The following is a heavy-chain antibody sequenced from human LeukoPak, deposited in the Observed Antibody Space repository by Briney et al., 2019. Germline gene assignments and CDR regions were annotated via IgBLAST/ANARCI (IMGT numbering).Heavy chain of an antibody. CDR3: AKEMYAYGSRGFDY. D-gene: IGHD3-10*01. CDR1: QFTFSYYA. J-gene: IGHJ4*02. CDR2: IGGSGDYT. V-gene: IGHV3-23*01. Sequence: GGSLRLSCSASQFTFSYYAMTWVRQAPGKGLEWVSGIGGSGDYTYYADSVKGRFTISRDKFKNTLYLQLNSLRVEDTAVYYCAKEMYAYGSRGFDYWGQGTLVTVSS.